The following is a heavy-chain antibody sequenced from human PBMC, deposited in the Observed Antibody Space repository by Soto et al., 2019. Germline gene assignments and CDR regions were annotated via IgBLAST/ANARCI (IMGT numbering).Heavy chain of an antibody. CDR3: AISYSSSWYGLKVDY. V-gene: IGHV4-59*01. D-gene: IGHD6-13*01. CDR1: GGSISSYY. J-gene: IGHJ4*02. CDR2: IYYSGST. Sequence: PSETLSLTCTVSGGSISSYYWSWIRQPPGKGLEWIGYIYYSGSTNYNPSPKSRVTISVDTSKNQFSLKLSSVTAADTAVYYCAISYSSSWYGLKVDYWGQGTLVTVSS.